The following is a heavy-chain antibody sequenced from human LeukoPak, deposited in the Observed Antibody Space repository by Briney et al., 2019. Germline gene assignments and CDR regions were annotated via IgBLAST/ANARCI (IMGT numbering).Heavy chain of an antibody. V-gene: IGHV4-39*01. D-gene: IGHD2-2*01. CDR2: IYYSGST. CDR3: ARLDSINYQYYMDV. Sequence: SETLSLTCTVSGGSISRDTYYWGWIRQPPGKGLEWIGSIYYSGSTYYNLSLKSRITISVDTSKKQFSLKLSSVTAADTAVYYCARLDSINYQYYMDVWGKGTTVTVSS. CDR1: GGSISRDTYY. J-gene: IGHJ6*03.